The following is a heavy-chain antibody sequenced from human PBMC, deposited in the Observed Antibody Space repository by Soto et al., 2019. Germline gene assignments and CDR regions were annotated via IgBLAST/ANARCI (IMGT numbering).Heavy chain of an antibody. J-gene: IGHJ4*02. CDR2: SSADNGKT. D-gene: IGHD3-10*01. CDR3: GRVVPGYYRAHY. CDR1: GYPFASFS. Sequence: ASVKVSCKASGYPFASFSFTWVRQAPGQGLEWMGWSSADNGKTNYAQKFQGRVAMTTDTSTNTAYLELRSLRSDDTAVYYCGRVVPGYYRAHYWGQGTLVSGSS. V-gene: IGHV1-18*01.